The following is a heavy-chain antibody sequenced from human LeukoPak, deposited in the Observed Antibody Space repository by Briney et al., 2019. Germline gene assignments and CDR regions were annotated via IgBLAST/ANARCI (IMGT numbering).Heavy chain of an antibody. D-gene: IGHD2-2*01. V-gene: IGHV1-18*01. CDR2: ISAYNGNT. CDR1: GYTFTSYG. CDR3: ARVSCSSTSCYSFDY. Sequence: ASVKVSCKASGYTFTSYGISWVRQAPGQGLEWMGWISAYNGNTNYAQKLQGRVTMTTDTSTSTAYMELSRLRSDDTAVYYCARVSCSSTSCYSFDYWGQGTLVTVSS. J-gene: IGHJ4*02.